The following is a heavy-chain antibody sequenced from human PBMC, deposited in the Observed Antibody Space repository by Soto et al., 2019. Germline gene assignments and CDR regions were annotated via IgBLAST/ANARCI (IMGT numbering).Heavy chain of an antibody. CDR3: ARGTDFWSGPKPYYYYGMDV. Sequence: SVKVSCKASGGTFSSYAISWVRQAPGQGLEWMGGIIPIFGTANYAQKFQGRVTITADESTSTAYMELSSLRSEDTAVYYCARGTDFWSGPKPYYYYGMDVWGQGTTVTVSS. CDR1: GGTFSSYA. D-gene: IGHD3-3*01. J-gene: IGHJ6*02. V-gene: IGHV1-69*13. CDR2: IIPIFGTA.